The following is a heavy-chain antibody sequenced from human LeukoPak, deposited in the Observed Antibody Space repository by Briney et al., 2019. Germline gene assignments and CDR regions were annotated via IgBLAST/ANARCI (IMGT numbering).Heavy chain of an antibody. CDR1: GGSISSSNW. V-gene: IGHV4-4*02. CDR2: IYHSGST. D-gene: IGHD3-16*01. Sequence: PSETLSLTCAVSGGSISSSNWWSWVRQPPGKGLEWIGEIYHSGSTNYNPSLKSRVTISVDKSKNQFSLKLSSVTAADTAVYYCARDAIYVGSYFDYWGQGTLVTVSS. CDR3: ARDAIYVGSYFDY. J-gene: IGHJ4*02.